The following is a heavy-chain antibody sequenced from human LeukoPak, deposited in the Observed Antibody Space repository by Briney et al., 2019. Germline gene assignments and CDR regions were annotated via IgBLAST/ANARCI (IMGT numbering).Heavy chain of an antibody. J-gene: IGHJ4*02. CDR2: IYYSGST. Sequence: SETLSLTCTVSGGSISSSSYYWGWIRQPPGKGLEWIGSIYYSGSTYYNPSLKSRVTISVDTSKNQFSLKLSSVTAADTAVYYCARGYCSSTSCPDYWGQGTLVTVSS. CDR3: ARGYCSSTSCPDY. CDR1: GGSISSSSYY. D-gene: IGHD2-2*01. V-gene: IGHV4-39*07.